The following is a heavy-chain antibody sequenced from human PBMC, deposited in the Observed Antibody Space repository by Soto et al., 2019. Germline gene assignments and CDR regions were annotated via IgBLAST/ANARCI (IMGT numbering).Heavy chain of an antibody. D-gene: IGHD6-13*01. V-gene: IGHV4-34*01. Sequence: SETLSLTCAVYGGSFSGYYWSWIRQPPGKGLEWIGEINHSGSTNYNPSLKSRVTISVDTSKNQFSLKLSSVTAADTAVYYCARVICFWQQPVRRDYGMDVWGQGTTVTVS. CDR1: GGSFSGYY. CDR3: ARVICFWQQPVRRDYGMDV. CDR2: INHSGST. J-gene: IGHJ6*02.